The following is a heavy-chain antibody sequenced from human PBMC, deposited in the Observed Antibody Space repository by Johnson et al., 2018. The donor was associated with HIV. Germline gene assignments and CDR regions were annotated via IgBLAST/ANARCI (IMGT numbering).Heavy chain of an antibody. Sequence: VQLVESGGGVVRPGGSLRLSCAASGFTVSSNYMSWVRQAPGKGLEWVSVIYSGGSTYYADSVKGRFTISRDNSKNTLYLQMNSLRAEDTAVYYCARESDILTGYPNAFDIWGQGTMVTVSS. J-gene: IGHJ3*02. CDR3: ARESDILTGYPNAFDI. D-gene: IGHD3-9*01. V-gene: IGHV3-53*01. CDR1: GFTVSSNY. CDR2: IYSGGST.